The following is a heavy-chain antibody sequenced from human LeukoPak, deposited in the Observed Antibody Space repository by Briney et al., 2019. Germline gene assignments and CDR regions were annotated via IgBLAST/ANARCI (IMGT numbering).Heavy chain of an antibody. CDR1: GFTFSNYA. J-gene: IGHJ4*02. CDR2: ISGSGGST. D-gene: IGHD6-19*01. Sequence: GRSLRLSCAASGFTFSNYAMSWVRQAPGKGLEWVSTISGSGGSTYYADSLKGRCTISRDNSKNTLYLQMSSLRALDTAVYYCAKTLDSGGWYGVDYWGQGTLVTVSS. CDR3: AKTLDSGGWYGVDY. V-gene: IGHV3-23*01.